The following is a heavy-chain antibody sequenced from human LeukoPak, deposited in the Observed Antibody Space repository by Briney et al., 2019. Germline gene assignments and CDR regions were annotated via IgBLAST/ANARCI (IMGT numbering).Heavy chain of an antibody. CDR3: ARACPRSPIAARPVPGCRIDY. CDR2: INPNSGGT. J-gene: IGHJ4*02. Sequence: ASVKVSCKASGYTFTGYYMHWVRQAPGQGLEWMGWINPNSGGTNYAQKFQGRVTMTRDTSISTAYMELSRLRSDDTAVYYCARACPRSPIAARPVPGCRIDYWGQGTLVTVSS. D-gene: IGHD6-6*01. CDR1: GYTFTGYY. V-gene: IGHV1-2*02.